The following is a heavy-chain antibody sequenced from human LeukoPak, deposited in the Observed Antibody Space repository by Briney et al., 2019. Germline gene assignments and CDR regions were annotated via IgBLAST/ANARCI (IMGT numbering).Heavy chain of an antibody. Sequence: ASVKVSCKASGYTFTSYDINWVRQATGQGLEWMGWMNPNSGNTGYAQKFQGRVTMTRKTSISTAYMELSSLRSEDTAVYYCARGGYCSGGSCYSSWFDPWGQGTLVTVSS. CDR3: ARGGYCSGGSCYSSWFDP. CDR1: GYTFTSYD. CDR2: MNPNSGNT. V-gene: IGHV1-8*01. D-gene: IGHD2-15*01. J-gene: IGHJ5*02.